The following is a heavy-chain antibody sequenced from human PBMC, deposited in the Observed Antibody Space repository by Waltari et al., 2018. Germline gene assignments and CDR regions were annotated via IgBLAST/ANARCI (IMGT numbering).Heavy chain of an antibody. D-gene: IGHD3-10*01. CDR1: GFSFSTYW. J-gene: IGHJ6*02. V-gene: IGHV3-74*01. CDR2: IKSDGSIT. CDR3: VRSGFMDV. Sequence: EVQLVESGGGLVQPGGSLILSWAASGFSFSTYWMNWARQAPGEGLVSVSRIKSDGSITAYADSMKGRFTISRDNAKNTLYLQMNSLRVDDTAVYYCVRSGFMDVWGQGTTVTVSS.